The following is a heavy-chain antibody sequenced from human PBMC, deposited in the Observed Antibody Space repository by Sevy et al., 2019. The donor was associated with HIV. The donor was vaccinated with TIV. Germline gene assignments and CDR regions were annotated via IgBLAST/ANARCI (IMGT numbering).Heavy chain of an antibody. CDR2: LSFGCGKM. J-gene: IGHJ4*02. CDR1: GFAFYEYS. D-gene: IGHD2-8*01. Sequence: GSLRLSCAASGFAFYEYSMSWIRQAPGKGLEWVATLSFGCGKMNYADSVKGRFTISRDNSKNSFYLQMDNLRVEDTALYYCAREGCSRPHDYWGQGTRVTVSS. CDR3: AREGCSRPHDY. V-gene: IGHV3-23*01.